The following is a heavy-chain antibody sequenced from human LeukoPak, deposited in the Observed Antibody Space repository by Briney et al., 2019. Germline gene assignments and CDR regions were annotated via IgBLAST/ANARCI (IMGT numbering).Heavy chain of an antibody. V-gene: IGHV3-11*01. CDR1: GFTFSDYY. D-gene: IGHD2-15*01. CDR2: ISSSGSTI. Sequence: GGSLRLSCAASGFTFSDYYMSWIRLAPGMGLEWVSYISSSGSTIYYADSVKGRFTISRDNAKNSLYLQMNSLRAEDTAVYYCARERSGSGNWFDPWGQGTLVTVSS. J-gene: IGHJ5*02. CDR3: ARERSGSGNWFDP.